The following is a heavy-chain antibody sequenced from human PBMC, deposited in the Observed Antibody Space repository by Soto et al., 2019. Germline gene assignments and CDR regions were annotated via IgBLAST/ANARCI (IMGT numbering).Heavy chain of an antibody. CDR1: GYTFTSYD. V-gene: IGHV1-8*01. Sequence: QVQLVQSGAEVKKPGASVKVSCKASGYTFTSYDINWVRQATGQGLEWMGWMNPNRGNTGYAQKFQGRVTMTRNTSISTAYMELSSLRSEDTAVYYCACSIRAGYSYIYYMDVWGKGTTVTVSS. CDR3: ACSIRAGYSYIYYMDV. CDR2: MNPNRGNT. J-gene: IGHJ6*03. D-gene: IGHD5-18*01.